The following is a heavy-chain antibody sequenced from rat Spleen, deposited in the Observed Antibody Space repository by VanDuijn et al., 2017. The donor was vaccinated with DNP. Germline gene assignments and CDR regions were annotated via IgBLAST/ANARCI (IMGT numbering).Heavy chain of an antibody. CDR3: ARWNIGTTTLDY. J-gene: IGHJ2*01. Sequence: EVQLQESGPGLVKPSQSLSLTCSVSGYSITSSYRWNWIRKFPGNKLEWIGHISYSGSTRYHPSLKSRISITRDTSKNQFFLQLNSVTTEDTATYYCARWNIGTTTLDYWGQGVMVTVSS. D-gene: IGHD1-5*01. CDR1: GYSITSSY. V-gene: IGHV3-1*01. CDR2: ISYSGST.